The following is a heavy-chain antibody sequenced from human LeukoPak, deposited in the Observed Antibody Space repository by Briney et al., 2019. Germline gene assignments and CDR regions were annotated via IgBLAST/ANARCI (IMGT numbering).Heavy chain of an antibody. D-gene: IGHD6-19*01. V-gene: IGHV3-20*04. CDR2: INWNGGST. J-gene: IGHJ4*02. CDR3: ARGYSSGWPFYF. CDR1: GFTFDDYG. Sequence: GGSLRLSCAASGFTFDDYGMSWGRQAPGKGREWVSGINWNGGSTGYADSVKGRFTISRDNAKNSLYLQMNSLRAEDTALYYCARGYSSGWPFYFGGQGTLVTVSS.